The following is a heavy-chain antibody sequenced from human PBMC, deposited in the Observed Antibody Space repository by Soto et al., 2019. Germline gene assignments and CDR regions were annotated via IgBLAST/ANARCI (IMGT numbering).Heavy chain of an antibody. CDR2: IYWDDDE. D-gene: IGHD2-2*01. CDR1: GFSLSTTAEG. V-gene: IGHV2-5*02. Sequence: QITLKESGPTLVKPTQTLTLTCTFSGFSLSTTAEGVGWIRQPPGKALEYLALIYWDDDERYSPSLKSRLTISKGTSKNQVVLTMTNVDPVDTSTYYCAHGSCSSADCYPNPYLDYWGQGILVTVSS. J-gene: IGHJ4*02. CDR3: AHGSCSSADCYPNPYLDY.